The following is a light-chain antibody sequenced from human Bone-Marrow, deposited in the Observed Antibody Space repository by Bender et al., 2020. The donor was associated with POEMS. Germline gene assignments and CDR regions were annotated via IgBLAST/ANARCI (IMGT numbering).Light chain of an antibody. CDR3: VAWDASLNGWV. V-gene: IGLV1-50*01. Sequence: QSVLTQSPSVSGAPGQRITISCTGSRANIGVGYAVHWYQQFPGAAPKLLIYGDTNRPSGVPDRFSGSKSGTSASLAITGLQSDDEAIYFCVAWDASLNGWVFGGGTKLTVL. CDR2: GDT. J-gene: IGLJ3*02. CDR1: RANIGVGYA.